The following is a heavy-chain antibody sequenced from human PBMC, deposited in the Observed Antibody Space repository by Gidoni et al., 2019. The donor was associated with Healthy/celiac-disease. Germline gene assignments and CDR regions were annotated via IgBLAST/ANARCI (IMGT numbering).Heavy chain of an antibody. CDR1: GFTFRRHS. D-gene: IGHD3-22*01. CDR3: ARESYYDSSGPFYYYGMDV. V-gene: IGHV3-21*01. Sequence: EVQLVESGGGLVKPGGSLRLSCAASGFTFRRHSMNWVRQAPGKGLEWVSSISSSSSYIYYADSVKGRFTISRDNAKNSLYLQMNSLRAEDTAVYYCARESYYDSSGPFYYYGMDVWGQGTTVTVSS. CDR2: ISSSSSYI. J-gene: IGHJ6*02.